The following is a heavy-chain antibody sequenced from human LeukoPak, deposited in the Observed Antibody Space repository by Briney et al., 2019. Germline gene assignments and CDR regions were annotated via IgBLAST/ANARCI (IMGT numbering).Heavy chain of an antibody. CDR3: ARDLESLKAGVVPAFLDY. J-gene: IGHJ4*02. V-gene: IGHV3-7*01. Sequence: QPGGSLRLSCAASGFTFSSYWMSWVRQAPGKGLEWVANIKQDGSEKYYVDSVKGGFTISRDNAKNSLYLQMNSLRAEDTAVYYCARDLESLKAGVVPAFLDYWGQGTLVTVSS. CDR2: IKQDGSEK. CDR1: GFTFSSYW. D-gene: IGHD2-2*01.